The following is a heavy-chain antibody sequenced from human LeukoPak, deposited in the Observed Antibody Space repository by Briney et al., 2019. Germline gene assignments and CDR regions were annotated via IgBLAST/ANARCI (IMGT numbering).Heavy chain of an antibody. J-gene: IGHJ4*02. CDR1: RFTFSSYA. Sequence: GGSLRLSCAASRFTFSSYAMHWVRQAPGKGLEWVASISGSADSTYYADSVKGRVTISRDNSKNTVYLQMNSLRAEDTAVYYCAKDRYDSTDYWGQGTLVTVSS. V-gene: IGHV3-23*01. CDR2: ISGSADST. D-gene: IGHD3-22*01. CDR3: AKDRYDSTDY.